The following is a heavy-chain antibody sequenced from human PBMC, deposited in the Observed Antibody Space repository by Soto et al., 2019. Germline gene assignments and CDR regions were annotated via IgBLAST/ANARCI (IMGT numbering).Heavy chain of an antibody. CDR1: GGSISSSNW. CDR2: IYHSGST. D-gene: IGHD2-2*01. CDR3: ARERTYCSSTSCYDLLDY. V-gene: IGHV4-4*02. Sequence: PSETLSLTCAVSGGSISSSNWWSWVRQPPGKGLEWIGEIYHSGSTNYNPSLKSRVTISVDKSKNQFSLKLSSVTAADTAVYYCARERTYCSSTSCYDLLDYWGQGTLVTVSS. J-gene: IGHJ4*02.